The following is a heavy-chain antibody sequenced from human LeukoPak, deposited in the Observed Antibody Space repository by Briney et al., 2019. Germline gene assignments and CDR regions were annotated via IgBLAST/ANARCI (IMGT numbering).Heavy chain of an antibody. CDR2: ISYDGNNK. Sequence: GGSLRLSCAASEFIFSNYAIHWVRQAPGKGLEWLAVISYDGNNKYYADSVKGRFTISRDNSKNTLYLQMNSLRAEDTAVYYCARGGSYLSAFDIWGQGTMVTVSS. D-gene: IGHD1-26*01. CDR1: EFIFSNYA. V-gene: IGHV3-30*14. CDR3: ARGGSYLSAFDI. J-gene: IGHJ3*02.